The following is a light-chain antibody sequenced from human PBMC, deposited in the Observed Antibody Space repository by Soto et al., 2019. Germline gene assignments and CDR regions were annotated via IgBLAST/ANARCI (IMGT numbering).Light chain of an antibody. CDR1: SSDVGFYNF. J-gene: IGLJ1*01. CDR2: EVT. V-gene: IGLV2-8*01. CDR3: ASYAGTKLFV. Sequence: QSALTQPPSASGSPGQSLTISCTGTSSDVGFYNFVSWYQQRPGKAPKLVIYEVTKRPSGVPDRFSGSKSVSTASLTVSGLQADDEADYYCASYAGTKLFVFGSGTKVTVL.